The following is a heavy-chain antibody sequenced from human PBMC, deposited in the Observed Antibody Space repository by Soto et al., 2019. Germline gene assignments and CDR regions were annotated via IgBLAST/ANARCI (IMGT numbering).Heavy chain of an antibody. V-gene: IGHV3-15*01. D-gene: IGHD1-7*01. CDR1: GFTFSNAW. CDR2: IKSKTDGETT. J-gene: IGHJ4*02. CDR3: ATAAGTGTPYYFDY. Sequence: GGSMRLSCAASGFTFSNAWMSWVRQAPGKGLEWVGRIKSKTDGETTDYAAPVKGRFTISRDDSKNTLYLQMNSLKTEDTAVYYCATAAGTGTPYYFDYWGQGTLVTVSS.